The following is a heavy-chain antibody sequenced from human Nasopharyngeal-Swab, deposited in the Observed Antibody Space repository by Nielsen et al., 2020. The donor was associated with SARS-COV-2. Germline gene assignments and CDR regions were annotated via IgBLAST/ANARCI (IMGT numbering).Heavy chain of an antibody. J-gene: IGHJ3*02. D-gene: IGHD3-22*01. CDR3: AKGSGYYYDSSGRPGAFDI. CDR2: INPSGGST. Sequence: WVRQAPGQGLEWMGIINPSGGSTSYAQKFQGRVTMTRDTSTSTVYMELSSLRSEDTAVYYCAKGSGYYYDSSGRPGAFDIWGQGTMVTVSS. V-gene: IGHV1-46*01.